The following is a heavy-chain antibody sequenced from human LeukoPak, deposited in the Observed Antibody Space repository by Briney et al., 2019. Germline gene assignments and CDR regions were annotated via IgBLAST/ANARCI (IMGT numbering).Heavy chain of an antibody. Sequence: SETLSLTCTVSGGSISSYYWSWIRQPAGKGLEWIGRVYTSGSTNYNPSLKSRVTMSVDTSKNQFSLKLSSVTAADTAVYYCAREKDIVVVPAAMRTACWFDPWGQGTLVTVSS. D-gene: IGHD2-2*01. V-gene: IGHV4-4*07. CDR2: VYTSGST. CDR3: AREKDIVVVPAAMRTACWFDP. J-gene: IGHJ5*02. CDR1: GGSISSYY.